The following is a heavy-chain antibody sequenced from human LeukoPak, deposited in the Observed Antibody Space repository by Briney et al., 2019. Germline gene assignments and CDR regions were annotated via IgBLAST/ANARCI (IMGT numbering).Heavy chain of an antibody. CDR3: ESVLSIVVVPGATFWFDP. CDR2: VNHSGST. J-gene: IGHJ5*02. D-gene: IGHD2-2*01. V-gene: IGHV4-34*01. Sequence: AETQSLTCAVYGGSFSGYYWSWIRQPPGEGREWLGDVNHSGSTNNNPSLKRRVTISVDTSKNQIPLKLSSVTAADTAVYHCESVLSIVVVPGATFWFDPWGQGTLVTVSS. CDR1: GGSFSGYY.